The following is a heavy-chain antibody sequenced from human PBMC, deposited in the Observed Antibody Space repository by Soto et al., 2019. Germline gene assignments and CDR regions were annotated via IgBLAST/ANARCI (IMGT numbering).Heavy chain of an antibody. CDR3: ARDKEMAAVYYYGMDV. Sequence: SETLSLTCAVSSGTISSSNWWTWVRQPPGKGLEWIGYTYHSGSTNYNPSLRSRVTMSVDTSKNQLSLKLSSVTAADTAVYYCARDKEMAAVYYYGMDVWGQGTTVTVSS. D-gene: IGHD6-19*01. CDR2: TYHSGST. CDR1: SGTISSSNW. V-gene: IGHV4-4*02. J-gene: IGHJ6*02.